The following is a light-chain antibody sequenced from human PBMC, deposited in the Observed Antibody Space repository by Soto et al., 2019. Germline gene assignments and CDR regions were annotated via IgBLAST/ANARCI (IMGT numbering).Light chain of an antibody. Sequence: DIQMTQSPSTLSASVGDRVTITCRASQSISGWLAWYQQRPGKAPNLLIFDVSSLESGVPSRFSGSGYGTEFTLTSSSLQPDAFATYYCQHYYSYPITFGRGTRVEIK. V-gene: IGKV1-5*01. CDR3: QHYYSYPIT. CDR2: DVS. J-gene: IGKJ5*01. CDR1: QSISGW.